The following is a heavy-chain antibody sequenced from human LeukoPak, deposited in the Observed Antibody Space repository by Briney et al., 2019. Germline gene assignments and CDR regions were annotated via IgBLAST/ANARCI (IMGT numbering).Heavy chain of an antibody. V-gene: IGHV3-21*01. CDR3: VRGDNRDY. J-gene: IGHJ4*02. CDR2: IGYTSTDK. D-gene: IGHD1-14*01. Sequence: GGSLRLSCAASGFTSSDYTMNWGRQAPGKGLDWVSSIGYTSTDKSYLASVKGRFTISRHNAENSLYLQMNSLRAEDSAVYYCVRGDNRDYWGQGTLVTVSS. CDR1: GFTSSDYT.